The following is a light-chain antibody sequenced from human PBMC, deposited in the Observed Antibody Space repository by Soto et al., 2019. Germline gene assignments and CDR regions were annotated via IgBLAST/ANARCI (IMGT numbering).Light chain of an antibody. CDR2: WSS. V-gene: IGKV4-1*01. Sequence: DIVMTQSPDSLAVSLGEGATINCKSSQNVLYSSNNKNYLAWYQQKPGQPPKLLIYWSSTRESGVPDRFSRSGSGTDFTLTISSLQAEDVAVYYCQQYYSTPHTFGQGTKLEIK. CDR3: QQYYSTPHT. J-gene: IGKJ2*01. CDR1: QNVLYSSNNKNY.